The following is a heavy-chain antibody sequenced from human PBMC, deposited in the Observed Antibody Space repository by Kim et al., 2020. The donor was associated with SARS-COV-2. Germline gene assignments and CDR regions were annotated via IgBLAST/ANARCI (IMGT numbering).Heavy chain of an antibody. CDR1: GFTFSSYA. J-gene: IGHJ6*02. CDR2: ISGSGGST. Sequence: GGSLRLSCAASGFTFSSYAMSWVRQAPGKGLEWVSAISGSGGSTYYADSVKGRFTISRDNSKNTLYLQMNSLRAEDTAVYYCAKSGEYPDSSGWGPYYYYYGMDVWGQGTTVTVSS. V-gene: IGHV3-23*01. D-gene: IGHD6-19*01. CDR3: AKSGEYPDSSGWGPYYYYYGMDV.